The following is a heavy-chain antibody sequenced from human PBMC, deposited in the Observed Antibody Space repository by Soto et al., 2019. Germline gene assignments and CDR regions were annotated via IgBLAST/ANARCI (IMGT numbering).Heavy chain of an antibody. CDR1: GFTFPYAW. D-gene: IGHD3-9*01. J-gene: IGHJ6*02. CDR3: TTLTHGLDV. CDR2: IRSWTDGGTP. V-gene: IGHV3-15*01. Sequence: KPGGSLRLSCAASGFTFPYAWMTWVRQTPGKGLEVVGLIRSWTDGGTPDYAAPVKGRFTFSRDDSQNTLYLHMNSLRPEDTGVYYCTTLTHGLDVWGPGTTVTVSS.